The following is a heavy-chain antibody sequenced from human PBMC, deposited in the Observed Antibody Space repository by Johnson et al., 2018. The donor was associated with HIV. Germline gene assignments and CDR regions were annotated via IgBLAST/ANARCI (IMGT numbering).Heavy chain of an antibody. CDR1: GFTVSSNY. CDR3: TTDYTAAASLRAFDI. D-gene: IGHD6-13*01. Sequence: VQLVESGGGLIQPGGSLRLSCAASGFTVSSNYMSWVRQAPGKGLEWVSVIYSGGSTYYADSVKGRFTIPRDNSKNTLYLQMNSLRAEDTAVYYCTTDYTAAASLRAFDIWGQGTMVTVSS. V-gene: IGHV3-53*01. J-gene: IGHJ3*02. CDR2: IYSGGST.